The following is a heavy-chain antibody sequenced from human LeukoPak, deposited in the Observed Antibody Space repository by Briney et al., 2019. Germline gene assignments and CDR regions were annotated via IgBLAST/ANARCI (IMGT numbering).Heavy chain of an antibody. CDR1: GYTFTGYY. J-gene: IGHJ6*03. Sequence: GASVKVSCKASGYTFTGYYMHWVRQAPGQGLEWMGRINPNSCGTNYAQKFQGSVTMTRDTSISTAYMELSRLRSDDTAVYYCARSWAGSSYYYMEVWGKGTTVTVSS. CDR3: ARSWAGSSYYYMEV. V-gene: IGHV1-2*06. D-gene: IGHD6-19*01. CDR2: INPNSCGT.